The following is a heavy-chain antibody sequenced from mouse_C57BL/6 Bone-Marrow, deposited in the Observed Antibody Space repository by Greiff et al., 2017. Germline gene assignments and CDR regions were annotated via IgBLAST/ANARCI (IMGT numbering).Heavy chain of an antibody. V-gene: IGHV1-69*01. CDR2: IDPSDSYT. CDR1: GYTFTSYW. J-gene: IGHJ2*01. Sequence: VQLQQPGAELVMPGASVKLSCKASGYTFTSYWMHWVKQRPGQGLEWIGEIDPSDSYTNYNQKFKGKSTLTVDKSSSTAYMQLSSLTSEDSAVYYCARSHIFFDSWGQGTTLTVSS. CDR3: ARSHIFFDS.